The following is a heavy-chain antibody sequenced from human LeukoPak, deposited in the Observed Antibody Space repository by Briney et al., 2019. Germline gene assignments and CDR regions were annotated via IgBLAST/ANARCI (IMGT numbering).Heavy chain of an antibody. CDR3: AKIVMGGDWFDP. Sequence: GGSLTLSCAASGFTFSNYWMTWVRQGPGEGLEWLANINLDGSETHFVDSVKGRFTISRDNSKNTLYLQMNSLRAEDTAVYYCAKIVMGGDWFDPWGQGTLVTVSS. D-gene: IGHD2-21*01. V-gene: IGHV3-7*03. J-gene: IGHJ5*02. CDR1: GFTFSNYW. CDR2: INLDGSET.